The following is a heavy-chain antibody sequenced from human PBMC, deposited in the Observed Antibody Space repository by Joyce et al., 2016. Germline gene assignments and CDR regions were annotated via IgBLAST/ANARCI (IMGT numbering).Heavy chain of an antibody. D-gene: IGHD2-15*01. J-gene: IGHJ4*02. CDR3: AGGYCSGGSCFDY. CDR2: IDPTDSET. V-gene: IGHV5-51*01. CDR1: GYTVTKYW. Sequence: EVQLEQSGTEVKKPAESLKISCKGSGYTVTKYWSGWVRQMPGKGLEGMGSIDPTDSETRYNPSFQGQVTISADKSTNTAYLQWSSLKASDTAIYYCAGGYCSGGSCFDYWGQGTLVTVSS.